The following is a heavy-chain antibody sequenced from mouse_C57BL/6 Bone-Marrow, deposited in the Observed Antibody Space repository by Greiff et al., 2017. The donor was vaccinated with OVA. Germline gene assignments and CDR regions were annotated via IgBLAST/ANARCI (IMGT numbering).Heavy chain of an antibody. CDR3: ASYDYDVYYFDY. D-gene: IGHD2-4*01. CDR2: IYPGSGST. CDR1: GYTFTSYW. V-gene: IGHV1-55*01. J-gene: IGHJ2*01. Sequence: QVQLQQPGAELVKPGASVKMSCKASGYTFTSYWITWVKQRPGQGLEWMGDIYPGSGSTNYNEKFKSKATLTVDTSSSTAYMQLSSLTSEDSAVYYCASYDYDVYYFDYWGQGTTLTVSS.